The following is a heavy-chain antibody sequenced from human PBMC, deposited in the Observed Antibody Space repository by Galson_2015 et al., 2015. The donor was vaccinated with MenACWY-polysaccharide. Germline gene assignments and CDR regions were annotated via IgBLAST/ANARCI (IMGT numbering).Heavy chain of an antibody. Sequence: SLRLSCAASGFTFSNYAMSWVRHVPGKGLVWVSRISSDGSSTSYADSVKGRFTISRDNAKSSLYLQLNSLRDEDTAVYYCARVAYSSRTFDSWGQGTLVTVSS. CDR2: ISSDGSST. V-gene: IGHV3-74*01. CDR3: ARVAYSSRTFDS. D-gene: IGHD4-11*01. J-gene: IGHJ4*02. CDR1: GFTFSNYA.